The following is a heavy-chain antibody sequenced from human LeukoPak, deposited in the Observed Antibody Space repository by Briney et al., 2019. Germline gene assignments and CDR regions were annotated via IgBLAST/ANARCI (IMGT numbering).Heavy chain of an antibody. J-gene: IGHJ5*02. CDR1: GGSFSGYY. CDR2: INHSGST. CDR3: ARDGSGTFDP. Sequence: PSETLSLTCAVYGGSFSGYYWSWIRQPPGKGLEWIGEINHSGSTNYNPSLKSRVTISVDTSKNQFSLKLSSVTAADTAVYYCARDGSGTFDPWGQGTLVTVSS. D-gene: IGHD3-10*01. V-gene: IGHV4-34*01.